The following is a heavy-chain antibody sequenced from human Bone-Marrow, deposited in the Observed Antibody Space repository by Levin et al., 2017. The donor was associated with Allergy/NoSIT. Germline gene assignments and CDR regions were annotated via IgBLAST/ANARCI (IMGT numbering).Heavy chain of an antibody. D-gene: IGHD2-15*01. Sequence: SETLSLTCIVSGASISSYHWSWIRQPPGKGLEWIGYIYYSGSTNYNPSLKSRVTMSVDTSRNQFSLTLNSVTAADTAVYYCARDRVVASGGTYYYYGMAVWGQGTTVTVSS. V-gene: IGHV4-59*01. CDR2: IYYSGST. J-gene: IGHJ6*02. CDR1: GASISSYH. CDR3: ARDRVVASGGTYYYYGMAV.